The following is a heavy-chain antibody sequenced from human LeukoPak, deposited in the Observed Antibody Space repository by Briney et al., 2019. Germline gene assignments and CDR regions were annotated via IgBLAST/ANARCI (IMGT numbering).Heavy chain of an antibody. D-gene: IGHD1-26*01. CDR1: GFTFSSYS. V-gene: IGHV3-48*04. CDR2: ISSSSSTI. CDR3: AREAEWELLYYFDY. Sequence: PSGGSLRLSCAASGFTFSSYSMTWVRQAPGKGLEWVSYISSSSSTIYYADSVKGRFTISRDNAKNSLYLQMNSLRAEDTAVYYCAREAEWELLYYFDYWGQGTLVTVSS. J-gene: IGHJ4*02.